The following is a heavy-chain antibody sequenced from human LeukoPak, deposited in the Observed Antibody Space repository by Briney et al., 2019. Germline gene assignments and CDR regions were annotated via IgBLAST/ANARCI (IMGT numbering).Heavy chain of an antibody. CDR2: ISYRGST. Sequence: SETLTVSCSVSGGSVTSGSYYWSWIRQPPGKELEWIGYISYRGSTNYNPSLKSRVTISVDTSKNQFSLKLSSVTAADTAVYYCVREHNWGDFDYWGQGTLVTVSS. CDR3: VREHNWGDFDY. V-gene: IGHV4-61*01. D-gene: IGHD7-27*01. J-gene: IGHJ4*02. CDR1: GGSVTSGSYY.